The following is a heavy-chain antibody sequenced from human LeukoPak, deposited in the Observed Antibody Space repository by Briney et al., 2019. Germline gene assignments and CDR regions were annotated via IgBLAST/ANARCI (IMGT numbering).Heavy chain of an antibody. CDR1: GFTFSSYW. D-gene: IGHD5-24*01. CDR3: ARDGYNLYYFDY. J-gene: IGHJ4*02. CDR2: INSVGSST. Sequence: GSLRLSCAASGFTFSSYWMHWVRQAPGKGLVWVSRINSVGSSTSYADSVKGRFTISRDNAKNTLYLQMNSLRAEDTAVYYCARDGYNLYYFDYWGQGTLVTVSS. V-gene: IGHV3-74*01.